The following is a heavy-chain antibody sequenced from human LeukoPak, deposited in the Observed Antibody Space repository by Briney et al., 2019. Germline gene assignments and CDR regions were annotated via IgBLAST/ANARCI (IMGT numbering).Heavy chain of an antibody. CDR3: ASKAYSGSYQYYFDY. Sequence: SVKVSCKAYGGTFSSYAISWVRQAPGQGLEWMGGIIPIFGTANYAQKFQGRVTITTDESTSTAYMELSSLRSEDTAVYYCASKAYSGSYQYYFDYWGQGILVTVSS. V-gene: IGHV1-69*05. CDR1: GGTFSSYA. J-gene: IGHJ4*02. CDR2: IIPIFGTA. D-gene: IGHD1-26*01.